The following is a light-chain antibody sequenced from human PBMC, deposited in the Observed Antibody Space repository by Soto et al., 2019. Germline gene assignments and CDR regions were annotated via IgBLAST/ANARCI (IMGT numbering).Light chain of an antibody. CDR1: QSISSW. V-gene: IGKV1-5*01. CDR3: QQYNSYWT. Sequence: DIQMTQSPSTLSASVGDRVTITCRASQSISSWLAWYQQEPGKAPKLLIYGASSLESGVPSRFSGSGSGTEFTLTISSLQPDDFATYYCQQYNSYWTFGQGTKVEIK. CDR2: GAS. J-gene: IGKJ1*01.